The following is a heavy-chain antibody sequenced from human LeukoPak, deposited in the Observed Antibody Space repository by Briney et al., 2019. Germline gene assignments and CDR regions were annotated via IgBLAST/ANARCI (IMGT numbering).Heavy chain of an antibody. CDR1: GGSISSYY. J-gene: IGHJ2*01. V-gene: IGHV4-59*12. Sequence: SETLSLTCTVSGGSISSYYWSWIRQPPGKGLEWIGYIYYSGSTNYNPSLKSRVTISVDRSKNQFSLKLSSVTAADTAVFYCARTIRGVPWYFDLWGRGTLATVSS. CDR3: ARTIRGVPWYFDL. CDR2: IYYSGST. D-gene: IGHD3-10*01.